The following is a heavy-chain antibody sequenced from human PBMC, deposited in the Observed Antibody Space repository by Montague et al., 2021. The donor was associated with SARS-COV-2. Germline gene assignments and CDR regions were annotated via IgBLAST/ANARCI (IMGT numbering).Heavy chain of an antibody. J-gene: IGHJ5*02. Sequence: SLRLSCAASGFSFNNFALHWVRQAPGKGLHWVAAVSYDGHEKTYADSVRGRFAIARDNSNNNLSLQMNGLRPDDTAVYFCARDPFTRAGCYGEPKSWGQGTLVTVSP. D-gene: IGHD2-15*01. V-gene: IGHV3-30*09. CDR3: ARDPFTRAGCYGEPKS. CDR1: GFSFNNFA. CDR2: VSYDGHEK.